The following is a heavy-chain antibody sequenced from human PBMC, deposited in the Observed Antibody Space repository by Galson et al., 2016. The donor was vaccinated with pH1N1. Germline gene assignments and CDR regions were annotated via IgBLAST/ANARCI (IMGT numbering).Heavy chain of an antibody. V-gene: IGHV1-69*13. D-gene: IGHD3-22*01. CDR2: INPMGGINPIFKTS. CDR3: AKDRYFDTSGYYFESYY. Sequence: SVKVSCKASGGTFGSYGISWVRQAPGQGLEWMGGINPMGGINPIFKTSNYAQKIQGRVTITADESMSTAYMELRSLRSEDTAIYYCAKDRYFDTSGYYFESYYWGQGTLVTVSS. CDR1: GGTFGSYG. J-gene: IGHJ4*02.